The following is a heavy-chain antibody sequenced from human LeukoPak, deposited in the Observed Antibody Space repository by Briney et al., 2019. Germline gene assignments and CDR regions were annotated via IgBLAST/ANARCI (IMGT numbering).Heavy chain of an antibody. J-gene: IGHJ4*02. CDR1: GGSVSSGRYY. Sequence: KPSETLSLTCTVSGGSVSSGRYYWSWIRQPPGKGLEWIGYIYYSGSTNYNPSLKSRVSISVDTSKNQFSLKLSSVTAADTAVYYCAREILGYYDNYFDYWGQGTLVTVSS. CDR2: IYYSGST. V-gene: IGHV4-61*01. D-gene: IGHD3-22*01. CDR3: AREILGYYDNYFDY.